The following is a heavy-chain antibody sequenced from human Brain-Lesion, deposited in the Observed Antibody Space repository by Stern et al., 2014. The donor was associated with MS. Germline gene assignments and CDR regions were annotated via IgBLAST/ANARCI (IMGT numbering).Heavy chain of an antibody. CDR1: GFTFRRHW. D-gene: IGHD4-17*01. V-gene: IGHV3-74*01. CDR2: IDSDGSQT. Sequence: EVQLEESGGGLIQPGGSLRLSCAASGFTFRRHWMHWVRQSPGKGLVWVSRIDSDGSQTRYADSVKGRFTISRDNAKNTLYLQMNSLRAEDTAVYYCARDDGGYVDYWGQGTLVTVSS. J-gene: IGHJ4*02. CDR3: ARDDGGYVDY.